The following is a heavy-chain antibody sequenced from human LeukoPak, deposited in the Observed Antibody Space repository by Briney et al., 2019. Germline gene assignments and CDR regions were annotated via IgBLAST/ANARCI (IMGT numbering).Heavy chain of an antibody. V-gene: IGHV3-48*03. CDR3: ARDPVLGYFDY. CDR1: EFTFSSYE. Sequence: GGSLRLSCAASEFTFSSYEMNWVRQAPGKGLEWVSYISSSGSTIYYADSVKGRFTISRDNAKNSLYLQMNSLRAEDTAVYYCARDPVLGYFDYWGQGTLVTVSS. J-gene: IGHJ4*02. CDR2: ISSSGSTI.